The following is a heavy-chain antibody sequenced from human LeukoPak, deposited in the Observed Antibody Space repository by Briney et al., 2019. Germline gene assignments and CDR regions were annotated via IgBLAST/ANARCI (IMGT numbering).Heavy chain of an antibody. CDR2: IKQDGSEK. V-gene: IGHV3-7*01. Sequence: PGGSLRLPCAASGFTFSSFWMSWVRQAPGKGLEWVANIKQDGSEKYYVDSVKGRFTISRDNAKNSLYLQMNSLRAEDTAVYYCTRPSTVTTQYSWGQGTLVTVSS. CDR1: GFTFSSFW. CDR3: TRPSTVTTQYS. J-gene: IGHJ4*02. D-gene: IGHD4-17*01.